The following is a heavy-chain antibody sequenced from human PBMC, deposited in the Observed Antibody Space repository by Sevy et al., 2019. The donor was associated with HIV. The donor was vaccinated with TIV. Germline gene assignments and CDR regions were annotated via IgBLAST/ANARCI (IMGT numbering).Heavy chain of an antibody. CDR2: SSYDGGNI. J-gene: IGHJ4*02. CDR3: ARDFYEFGDPRGLDY. D-gene: IGHD4-17*01. Sequence: GGSLRLSCTASGFILGYYAMHWVRQAPGKGLEWVAVSSYDGGNIYYADSVQGRFTVSRDNSTNTLYLQMNSLRPEDTAMYYCARDFYEFGDPRGLDYWGQGVLVTVSS. V-gene: IGHV3-30-3*01. CDR1: GFILGYYA.